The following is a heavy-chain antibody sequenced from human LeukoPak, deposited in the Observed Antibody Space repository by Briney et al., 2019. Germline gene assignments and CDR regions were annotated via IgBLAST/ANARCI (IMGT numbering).Heavy chain of an antibody. CDR2: INPNSGGT. CDR1: GYTFTAYY. D-gene: IGHD3-3*01. V-gene: IGHV1-2*02. J-gene: IGHJ6*03. Sequence: ASVKVSCKASGYTFTAYYMHWVRQAPGQGLEWMGWINPNSGGTNYAQKFQGRVTMTRDTSISTAYMELSRLRSDDTAVYYCARGAKKITIFGVVTPGYYYYYMDVWGKGTTVTVSS. CDR3: ARGAKKITIFGVVTPGYYYYYMDV.